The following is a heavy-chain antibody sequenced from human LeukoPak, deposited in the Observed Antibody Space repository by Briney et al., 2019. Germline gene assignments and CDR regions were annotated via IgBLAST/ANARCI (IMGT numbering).Heavy chain of an antibody. CDR3: AKGSSGYFVDL. V-gene: IGHV3-23*01. D-gene: IGHD3-22*01. Sequence: PGGSLRLSCAASGFTFSSYWMSWVRQAPGKGLEWVSAISNDGGGTNYADFVKGRFTISRDNSKNTLFLQMNSLRAEDTALYYCAKGSSGYFVDLWGQGTLVTVSS. J-gene: IGHJ4*02. CDR2: ISNDGGGT. CDR1: GFTFSSYW.